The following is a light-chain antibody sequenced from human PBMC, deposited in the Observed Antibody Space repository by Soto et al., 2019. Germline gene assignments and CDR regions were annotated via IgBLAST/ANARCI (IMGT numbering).Light chain of an antibody. CDR1: QSLLQSNGYNY. J-gene: IGKJ1*01. V-gene: IGKV4-1*01. Sequence: DIVMTQSPLSLPVTPGEPASSSCRSSQSLLQSNGYNYLAWYQHKPGQPPKLLIYWASTRESGVPARFSGSGSGTDFTLTISSLQAEDVAVYYCQQYYKTPWTFGQGTKVDIK. CDR2: WAS. CDR3: QQYYKTPWT.